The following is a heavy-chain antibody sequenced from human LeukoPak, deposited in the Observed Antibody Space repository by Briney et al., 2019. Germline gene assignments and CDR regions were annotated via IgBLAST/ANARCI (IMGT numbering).Heavy chain of an antibody. D-gene: IGHD2-2*01. J-gene: IGHJ4*02. V-gene: IGHV1-18*01. CDR2: ISAFNGNT. Sequence: ASVKVSCKASGYSFTTYGITWVRQAPGQGLKWMGWISAFNGNTNYAQKLQGRVTMTTDTSTSTAYMELRSLRSDDAAVYYCARDFCSSTSCYFDSWGQGTLVTVSS. CDR1: GYSFTTYG. CDR3: ARDFCSSTSCYFDS.